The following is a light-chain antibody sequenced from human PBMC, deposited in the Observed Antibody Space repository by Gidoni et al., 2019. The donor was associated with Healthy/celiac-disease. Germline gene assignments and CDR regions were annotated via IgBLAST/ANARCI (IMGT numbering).Light chain of an antibody. CDR2: AAS. CDR1: QSISSY. J-gene: IGKJ1*01. Sequence: DNQMTQSPSSRSASVGDRVTITCRASQSISSYLNWYQQKPGKAPKLLIYAASSLQSGVPSISGSGSGTDFTLTISCLQPEDFATYYCQQSYSTPRAFGQGTQVEIK. V-gene: IGKV1-39*01. CDR3: QQSYSTPRA.